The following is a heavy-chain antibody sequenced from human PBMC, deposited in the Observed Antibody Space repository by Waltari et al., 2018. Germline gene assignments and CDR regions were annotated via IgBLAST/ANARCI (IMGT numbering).Heavy chain of an antibody. CDR2: IYYSGST. CDR3: ARHVPSLTLDAFDF. Sequence: QLQLQESGPGLVKPSETLSVTCRISGASISSSSPYWGWIRQTPGKGLEWIGSIYYSGSTYYNPSLESRISISLDSSKNQFSLTLKSSSAADSAVYFCARHVPSLTLDAFDFWGQGTVVTVS. D-gene: IGHD3-10*02. V-gene: IGHV4-39*07. CDR1: GASISSSSPY. J-gene: IGHJ3*01.